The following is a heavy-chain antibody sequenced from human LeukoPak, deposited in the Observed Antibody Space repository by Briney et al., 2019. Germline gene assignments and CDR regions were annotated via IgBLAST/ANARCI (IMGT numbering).Heavy chain of an antibody. CDR2: IYSGGST. J-gene: IGHJ6*02. Sequence: GGSLRLSCAASGFTVSSNYMSCVRQAPGKGVEWVSVIYSGGSTYYADSVKGRFTISRDNSKNTLYLQMNSLRAEDTAVYYCARNRYYYYGMDVWGQRTTVTVSS. CDR1: GFTVSSNY. CDR3: ARNRYYYYGMDV. V-gene: IGHV3-53*01.